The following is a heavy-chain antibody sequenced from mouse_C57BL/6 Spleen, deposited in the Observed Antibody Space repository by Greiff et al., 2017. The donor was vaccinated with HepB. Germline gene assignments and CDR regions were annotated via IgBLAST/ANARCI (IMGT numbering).Heavy chain of an antibody. CDR1: GFSFNTYA. CDR2: IRSKSNNYAT. V-gene: IGHV10-1*01. J-gene: IGHJ2*01. Sequence: EVQRVESGGGLVQPKGSLKLSCAASGFSFNTYAMNWVRQAPGKGLEWVARIRSKSNNYATYYAGSVKDRFTISRDDSESMLYLQMNNLKTEDTAMYYCVRQWNCLDYWGQGTTLTVSS. CDR3: VRQWNCLDY. D-gene: IGHD4-1*01.